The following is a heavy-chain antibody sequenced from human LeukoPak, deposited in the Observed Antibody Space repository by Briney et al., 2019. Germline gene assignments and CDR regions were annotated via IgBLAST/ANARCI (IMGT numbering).Heavy chain of an antibody. D-gene: IGHD2-21*02. CDR2: ISYDGSNK. CDR1: GFTFSSYA. Sequence: GRSLRLSCAASGFTFSSYAMHWVRQAPGKGLEWVAVISYDGSNKYYADSVKGRFTISRDNSKNTLYLQMNSLRAEDTAVYYCAREPQCGVDCYSDAFDIWGQGTMVTVSS. CDR3: AREPQCGVDCYSDAFDI. V-gene: IGHV3-30-3*01. J-gene: IGHJ3*02.